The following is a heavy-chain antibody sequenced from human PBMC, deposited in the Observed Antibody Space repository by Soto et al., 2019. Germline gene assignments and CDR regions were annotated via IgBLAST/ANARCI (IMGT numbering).Heavy chain of an antibody. D-gene: IGHD1-26*01. J-gene: IGHJ5*02. CDR3: ARGCCGELQRNNWSDP. V-gene: IGHV1-2*04. Sequence: ASVKVSCKASGYTFTGYYMHWVRQAPGQGLEWMGWINPNSGGTNYAQKFQGWVTMTRDTSISTAYMELSRLRSDGTAVYYCARGCCGELQRNNWSDPWGQGTLVTVSS. CDR2: INPNSGGT. CDR1: GYTFTGYY.